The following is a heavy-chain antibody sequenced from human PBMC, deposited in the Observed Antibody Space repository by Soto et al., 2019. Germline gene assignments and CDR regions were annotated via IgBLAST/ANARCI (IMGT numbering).Heavy chain of an antibody. J-gene: IGHJ4*02. CDR2: IIPIFGTE. D-gene: IGHD6-6*01. Sequence: QVQLVQSGAEVKKPGSSVKVSCKASGGTFSSYAISWVLQAHGQGLEWMGGIIPIFGTENYAQTFQGRVRITADESTSTADMELSSLRTEDTAVYYSARDLAHSSSPVPYYLDYGGQGTLVTVAA. CDR3: ARDLAHSSSPVPYYLDY. V-gene: IGHV1-69*01. CDR1: GGTFSSYA.